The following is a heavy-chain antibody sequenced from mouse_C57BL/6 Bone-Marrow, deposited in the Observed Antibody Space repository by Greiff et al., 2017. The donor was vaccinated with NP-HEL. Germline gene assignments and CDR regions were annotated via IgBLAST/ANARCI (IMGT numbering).Heavy chain of an antibody. V-gene: IGHV5-15*01. CDR1: GFTFSDYG. D-gene: IGHD2-4*01. J-gene: IGHJ4*01. CDR3: ARRGIYYDYNYAMDY. CDR2: ISNLAYSI. Sequence: EVKVVESGGGLVQPGGSLKLSCAASGFTFSDYGMAWVRQAPRKGPEWVAFISNLAYSIYYADTVTGRFTISRENAKNTLYLEMSSLRSEDTAMYYCARRGIYYDYNYAMDYWGQGTSVTVSS.